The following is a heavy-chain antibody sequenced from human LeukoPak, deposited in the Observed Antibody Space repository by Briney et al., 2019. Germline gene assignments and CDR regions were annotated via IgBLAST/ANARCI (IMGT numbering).Heavy chain of an antibody. J-gene: IGHJ6*03. Sequence: SQTLSLTCTVSGGSIGSGSYYWSWIRQPPGKGLEWIGYIYYSGSTYYNPSLKSRVTISVDTSKNQFSLKLSSVTAADTAVYYCARGLWSHLTVTSYYYYYMDVWGKGTTVTVSS. CDR2: IYYSGST. V-gene: IGHV4-30-4*08. CDR1: GGSIGSGSYY. CDR3: ARGLWSHLTVTSYYYYYMDV. D-gene: IGHD4-11*01.